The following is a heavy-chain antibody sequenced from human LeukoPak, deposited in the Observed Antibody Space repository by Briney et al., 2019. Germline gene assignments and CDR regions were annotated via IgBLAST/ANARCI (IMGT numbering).Heavy chain of an antibody. CDR3: ARDGIGAATVEYYFDY. V-gene: IGHV3-33*01. J-gene: IGHJ4*02. D-gene: IGHD2-15*01. CDR1: GFTFSSYG. Sequence: GGSLRLSCAASGFTFSSYGMHWVRQAPGKGLEWVAVIWYDGSNKYYADSVKGRFIISRDNSKTTLYLQMNSLRDEDTAVYYCARDGIGAATVEYYFDYWGQGTLVAVSS. CDR2: IWYDGSNK.